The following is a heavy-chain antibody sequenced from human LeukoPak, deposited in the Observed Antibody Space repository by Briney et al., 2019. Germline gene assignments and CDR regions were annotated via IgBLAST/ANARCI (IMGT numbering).Heavy chain of an antibody. J-gene: IGHJ4*02. Sequence: PSETLSLTCTVSGGSISSYYRSWIRQPPGKGLEWIGYIYYSGSTNYNPSLKSRVTISVDTSKNQFSLKLSSVTAADTAVYYCARGWGVTGTTFDYWGQGTLVTVSS. D-gene: IGHD1-20*01. CDR2: IYYSGST. CDR3: ARGWGVTGTTFDY. CDR1: GGSISSYY. V-gene: IGHV4-59*01.